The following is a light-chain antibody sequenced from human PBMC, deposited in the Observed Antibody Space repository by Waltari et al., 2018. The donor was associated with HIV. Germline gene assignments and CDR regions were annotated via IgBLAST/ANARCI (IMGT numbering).Light chain of an antibody. CDR2: DVS. CDR3: SSYTSSSTQ. Sequence: QSALTQPASVSGSPGQSITISCTGTSSSVAGYDYVSWYQQHPGKAPKLTIYDVSNRPSGVSNRFSGSKSGNTASLTISGLQAEDEADYYCSSYTSSSTQFGGGTKLTVL. CDR1: SSSVAGYDY. J-gene: IGLJ3*02. V-gene: IGLV2-14*03.